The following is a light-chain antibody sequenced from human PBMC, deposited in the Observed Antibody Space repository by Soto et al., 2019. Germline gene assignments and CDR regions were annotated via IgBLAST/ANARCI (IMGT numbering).Light chain of an antibody. J-gene: IGKJ1*01. CDR2: DAS. Sequence: DIQMTQSPSTLSASVGDRVTITCRASQSITTWLAWYQQKPGKAPKLLIYDASSLESGVPSRFSGSGSGTEFTLTISSLQPDDYATYYCQQYNLFPWTFGPGTKVDIK. CDR3: QQYNLFPWT. CDR1: QSITTW. V-gene: IGKV1-5*01.